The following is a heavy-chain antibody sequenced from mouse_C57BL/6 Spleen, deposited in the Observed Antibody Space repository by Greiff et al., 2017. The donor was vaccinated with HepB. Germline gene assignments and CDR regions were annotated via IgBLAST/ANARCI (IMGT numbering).Heavy chain of an antibody. V-gene: IGHV1-76*01. J-gene: IGHJ3*01. CDR2: IYPGSGNT. D-gene: IGHD2-4*01. Sequence: QVHVKQSGAELVRPGASVKLSCKASGYTFTDYYINWVKQRPGQGLEWIARIYPGSGNTYYNEKFKGKATLTAEKSSSTAYMQLSSLTSEDSAVYFCARDYDYPFAYWGQGTLVTVSA. CDR3: ARDYDYPFAY. CDR1: GYTFTDYY.